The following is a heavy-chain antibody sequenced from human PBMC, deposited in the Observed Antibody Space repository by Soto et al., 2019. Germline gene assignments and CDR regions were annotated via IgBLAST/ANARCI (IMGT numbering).Heavy chain of an antibody. Sequence: QLQLVQSGPEAKKPGASVKVSCKASGYTFATSTISWLRQAPGQGPEWMGWFKAYSGNTNYAQKLQGRLTMTTDTSTSTAYMELRSLTTHDTAIYYCAIADYGDDDYWGQGTLVTVSS. V-gene: IGHV1-18*01. CDR1: GYTFATST. CDR2: FKAYSGNT. CDR3: AIADYGDDDY. J-gene: IGHJ4*02. D-gene: IGHD4-17*01.